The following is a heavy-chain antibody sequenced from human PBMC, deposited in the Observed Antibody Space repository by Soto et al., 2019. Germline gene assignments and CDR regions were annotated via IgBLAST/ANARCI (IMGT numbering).Heavy chain of an antibody. CDR1: EDRCIDHW. CDR2: IYPGDSDT. V-gene: IGHV5-51*01. J-gene: IGHJ4*02. D-gene: IGHD1-20*01. Sequence: KGAEDRCIDHWIGCVIQKPGKGLEWMGIIYPGDSDTRYSPSFQGQVTISADKSISTAYLQWSSLKASDTAMYYCARTDGITGTTIDYWGQGTLVTVSS. CDR3: ARTDGITGTTIDY.